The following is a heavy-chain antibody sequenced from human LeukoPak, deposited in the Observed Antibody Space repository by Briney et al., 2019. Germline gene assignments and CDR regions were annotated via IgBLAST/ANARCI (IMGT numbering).Heavy chain of an antibody. CDR1: GFTFSSYG. V-gene: IGHV3-48*03. Sequence: PGGSLRLSCAAYGFTFSSYGMNWGRQAPGKGLEWVSYISSSGSTIYYADSVKGRFTISRDNAKNSLYLQMNSLRAEDTAVYYCARENDYGDYWGQGPLVTVSS. J-gene: IGHJ4*02. CDR3: ARENDYGDY. CDR2: ISSSGSTI.